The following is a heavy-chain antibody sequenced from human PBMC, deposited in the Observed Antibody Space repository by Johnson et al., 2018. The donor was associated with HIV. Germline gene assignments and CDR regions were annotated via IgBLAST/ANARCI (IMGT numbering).Heavy chain of an antibody. Sequence: QVQLMESGGGLVKPGGSLRLSCAASGFTFSDYYMSWIRQAPGKGLEWISYISSSGSTRYYADSVTGRFTISRDNSKNTLYLQMNSLRAEDTAVYFCARGCRDGYTCDAFDVWGQGTRVTVSS. J-gene: IGHJ3*01. V-gene: IGHV3-11*04. CDR1: GFTFSDYY. CDR2: ISSSGSTR. D-gene: IGHD5-24*01. CDR3: ARGCRDGYTCDAFDV.